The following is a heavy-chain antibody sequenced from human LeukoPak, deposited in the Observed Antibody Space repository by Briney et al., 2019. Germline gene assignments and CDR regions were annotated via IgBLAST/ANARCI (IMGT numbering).Heavy chain of an antibody. V-gene: IGHV3-48*03. CDR1: GFSFTNYD. CDR3: ARSQMIHRGSVTMDYGLDV. D-gene: IGHD3-10*01. Sequence: GGSLRLSCAASGFSFTNYDINWVRQAPGKGLEGVSFISSSGNTVYCSESVTGRFTISRDNAKNSVHVQMDSLRADDTALYFCARSQMIHRGSVTMDYGLDVWGKGTTVTVSS. CDR2: ISSSGNTV. J-gene: IGHJ6*04.